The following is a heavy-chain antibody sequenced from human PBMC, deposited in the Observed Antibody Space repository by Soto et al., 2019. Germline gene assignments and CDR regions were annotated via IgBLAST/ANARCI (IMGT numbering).Heavy chain of an antibody. J-gene: IGHJ4*02. V-gene: IGHV3-21*06. CDR1: GFIFSSYS. CDR3: ARVSGTLERYSDLDY. CDR2: ISPRSDYI. Sequence: EVQLVESGGGLVKPGGSLRLSCAASGFIFSSYSMNWVRQAPGKGLEWVSSISPRSDYIYFADSMRGRFTISRDNAQHSLYLHMNNLRAEDTAVYHCARVSGTLERYSDLDYWGQGTLVTVSS. D-gene: IGHD3-10*01.